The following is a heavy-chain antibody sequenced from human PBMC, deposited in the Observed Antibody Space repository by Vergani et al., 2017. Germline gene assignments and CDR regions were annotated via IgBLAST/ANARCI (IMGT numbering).Heavy chain of an antibody. CDR2: IYYSWST. CDR3: ARGRLLAAADHFDY. V-gene: IGHV4-31*03. D-gene: IGHD6-13*01. CDR1: GGPISSGGYY. J-gene: IGHJ4*02. Sequence: QVQLQESGPGLVKPSQTLSLTCTVSGGPISSGGYYWSWIRQHPGKGLEWIGYIYYSWSTYYNPSLKSRVTISVDTSKNQFSLKLSSVTAADSAVYYCARGRLLAAADHFDYWGQGTLVTVSS.